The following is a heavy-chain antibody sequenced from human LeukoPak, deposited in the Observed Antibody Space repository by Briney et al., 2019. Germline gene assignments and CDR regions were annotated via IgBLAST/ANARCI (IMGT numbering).Heavy chain of an antibody. Sequence: PGGSLRLSCAASGFTFSSYAMHWVRQAPGKGLEWVAVISYDGSNKYYADSVKGRFTISRDNSKNTLYLQMNSLRAEDTAVYYCAKYNYGFDYWGQGTLVTVSS. CDR3: AKYNYGFDY. V-gene: IGHV3-30*04. CDR1: GFTFSSYA. J-gene: IGHJ4*02. CDR2: ISYDGSNK. D-gene: IGHD5-18*01.